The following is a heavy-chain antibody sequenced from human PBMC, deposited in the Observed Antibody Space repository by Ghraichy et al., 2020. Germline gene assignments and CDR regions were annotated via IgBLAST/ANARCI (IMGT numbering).Heavy chain of an antibody. CDR2: IYYSGTT. CDR3: ARLQAAAGSDY. D-gene: IGHD6-13*01. Sequence: SQTLSLTCTVSGGSISSSSHYWGWIRQPPGKGIEWIGSIYYSGTTYYSPSLKNRVTISVDTSKNQFSLRLSSVTASDTAIYYCARLQAAAGSDYWGQGTLVTVSS. J-gene: IGHJ4*02. CDR1: GGSISSSSHY. V-gene: IGHV4-39*01.